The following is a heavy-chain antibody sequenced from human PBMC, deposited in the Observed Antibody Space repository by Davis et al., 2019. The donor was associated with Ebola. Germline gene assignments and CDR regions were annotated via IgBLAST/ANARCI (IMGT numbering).Heavy chain of an antibody. V-gene: IGHV3-21*01. J-gene: IGHJ4*02. CDR1: GFTFSSYS. D-gene: IGHD3-3*01. Sequence: GESLKISCAASGFTFSSYSMNWVRQAPGKGLEWVSSISSSSSYIYYADSVKGRFTISRDNAKNSLYLQMNSLRAEDTAVYYCARSYVNGIFGVVMRPFDYWGQGTLVTVSS. CDR2: ISSSSSYI. CDR3: ARSYVNGIFGVVMRPFDY.